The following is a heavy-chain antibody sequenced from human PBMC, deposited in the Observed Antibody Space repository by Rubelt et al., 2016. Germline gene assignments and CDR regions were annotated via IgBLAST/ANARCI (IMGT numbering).Heavy chain of an antibody. D-gene: IGHD3-3*01. CDR2: IHYSANI. V-gene: IGHV4-39*07. Sequence: QLQLQESGPGLVKPSETLSLTCTVSGGSISSSSYYWGWIRQPPGKGLEWIGFIHYSANIYYNPSLKSRITISIDTSKSQFSLKLSSVTAADTAVYYCGRAVFGAVPYYYIDVWGKGTTVTVSS. J-gene: IGHJ6*03. CDR1: GGSISSSSYY. CDR3: GRAVFGAVPYYYIDV.